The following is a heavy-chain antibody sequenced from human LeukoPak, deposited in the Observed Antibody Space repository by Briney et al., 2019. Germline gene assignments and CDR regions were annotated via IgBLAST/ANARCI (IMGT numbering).Heavy chain of an antibody. Sequence: SETLSLTCTVSGGSISSYYWSWIRQPPGKGLEWIGYIYYSGSTNYNPSLKSRVTISVGTSKNQFSLKLSSVTAADTAVYCCARNAVAGTVWFDYWGQGTLVTVSS. J-gene: IGHJ4*02. V-gene: IGHV4-59*01. CDR2: IYYSGST. D-gene: IGHD6-19*01. CDR3: ARNAVAGTVWFDY. CDR1: GGSISSYY.